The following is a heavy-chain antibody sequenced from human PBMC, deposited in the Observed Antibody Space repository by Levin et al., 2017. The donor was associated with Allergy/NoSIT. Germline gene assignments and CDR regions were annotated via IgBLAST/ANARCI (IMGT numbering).Heavy chain of an antibody. CDR1: GGSINSYY. D-gene: IGHD3-10*01. CDR3: ARLSSGTRLGMDV. CDR2: IYSTGTT. Sequence: SQTLSLPCTVSGGSINSYYWNWIRQPPGKGLEWIGYIYSTGTTNYSPSLKSRVAISVDTSKNQFSLRLSSVTAADAAMYYCARLSSGTRLGMDVWGQGTTVTVSS. J-gene: IGHJ6*02. V-gene: IGHV4-59*01.